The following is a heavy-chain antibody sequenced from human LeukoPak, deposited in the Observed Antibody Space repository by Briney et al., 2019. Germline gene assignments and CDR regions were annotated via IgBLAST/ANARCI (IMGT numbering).Heavy chain of an antibody. CDR2: INHSGST. J-gene: IGHJ2*01. CDR1: GGSFSSYY. CDR3: ARIVTPIAAAGTNYWYFDL. V-gene: IGHV4-34*01. Sequence: SETLSLTCAVYGGSFSSYYWGWIRQPPGKGLEWIGEINHSGSTNYNPSLKSRVTISVDTSKNQFSLKLSSVTAADTAVYYCARIVTPIAAAGTNYWYFDLWGRGTLVTVSS. D-gene: IGHD6-13*01.